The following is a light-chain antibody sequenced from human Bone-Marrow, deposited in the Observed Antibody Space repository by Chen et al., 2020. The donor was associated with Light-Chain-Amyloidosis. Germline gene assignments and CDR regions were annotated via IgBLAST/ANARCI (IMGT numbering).Light chain of an antibody. J-gene: IGLJ3*02. CDR2: DDS. V-gene: IGLV3-21*02. CDR3: QVWDRSSERPV. Sequence: SYVLTQPSSVSVAPGQTATIACGGNNIGSTSVHWYQQTPGQAPLLVVYDDSDRPSGIPERLSGCNAGNTATLTISRVEAGDEADYYCQVWDRSSERPVFGGGTKLTVL. CDR1: NIGSTS.